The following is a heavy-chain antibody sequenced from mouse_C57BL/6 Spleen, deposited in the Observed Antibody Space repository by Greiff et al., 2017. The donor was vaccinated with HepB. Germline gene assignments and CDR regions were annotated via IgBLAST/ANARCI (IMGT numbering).Heavy chain of an antibody. D-gene: IGHD2-4*01. CDR3: ARSGDYDVRAYAMDY. CDR1: GYTFTSYG. Sequence: VHLVESGAELARPGASVKLSCKASGYTFTSYGISWVKQRTGQGLEWIGEIYPRSGNTYYNEKFKGKATLTADNSSSTAYMELRSLTSEDSAVYFCARSGDYDVRAYAMDYWGQGTSVTVSS. CDR2: IYPRSGNT. J-gene: IGHJ4*01. V-gene: IGHV1-81*01.